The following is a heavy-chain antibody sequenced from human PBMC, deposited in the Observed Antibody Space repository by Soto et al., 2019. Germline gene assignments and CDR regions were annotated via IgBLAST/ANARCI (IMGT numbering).Heavy chain of an antibody. J-gene: IGHJ4*02. D-gene: IGHD3-22*01. CDR2: ISGSGGST. V-gene: IGHV3-23*01. Sequence: PGGSLRLSGASSGFAFSSYAMSWVRQAPGKGLEWVSAISGSGGSTYYADSVKGRFTISRDNSKNTLYLQMNSLRAEDTAVYYCAKTYYYDSSGYYYDYWGQGTLVTVSS. CDR1: GFAFSSYA. CDR3: AKTYYYDSSGYYYDY.